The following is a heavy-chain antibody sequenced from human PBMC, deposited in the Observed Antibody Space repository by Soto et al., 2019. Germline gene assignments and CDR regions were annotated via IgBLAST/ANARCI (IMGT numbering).Heavy chain of an antibody. V-gene: IGHV3-30-3*01. CDR3: ARDDEGGSYCDLGY. J-gene: IGHJ4*02. CDR2: ILHDGNNK. CDR1: GFTFSSYA. Sequence: GGSLRLSCAASGFTFSSYAMTWVRQAPGKGLEWVAIILHDGNNKYYADSVKGQFTISRDNSKNTLYLQMNSLRTEDTAIYYCARDDEGGSYCDLGYWGQGTLVTVSS. D-gene: IGHD3-10*01.